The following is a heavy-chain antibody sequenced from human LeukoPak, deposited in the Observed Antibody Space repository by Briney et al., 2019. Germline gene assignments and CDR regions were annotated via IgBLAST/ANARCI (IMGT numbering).Heavy chain of an antibody. J-gene: IGHJ3*02. V-gene: IGHV1-18*01. D-gene: IGHD3-22*01. Sequence: GASVKVSCKASGYTFTSYGISWVRQALGQGLEWMGWISAYNGNTNYAQKLQGRVTMTTDTSTSTAYMELRSLRSDDTAVYYCARDQYYDSSGYFYDAFDIWGQGTMVTVSS. CDR3: ARDQYYDSSGYFYDAFDI. CDR2: ISAYNGNT. CDR1: GYTFTSYG.